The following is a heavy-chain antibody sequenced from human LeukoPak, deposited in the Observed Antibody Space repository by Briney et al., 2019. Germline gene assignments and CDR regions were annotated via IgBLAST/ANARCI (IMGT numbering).Heavy chain of an antibody. CDR2: INESGNT. V-gene: IGHV4-34*01. CDR3: ARRTSGYYYYGMDV. J-gene: IGHJ6*02. Sequence: TSETLSLTCAVSSGSFSGYYWSWIRQPPGKGLEWIGEINESGNTNYNPSLKSRVTISVDTSKNQFSLKLSSVTAADTAVYYCARRTSGYYYYGMDVWGQGTTVTVSS. D-gene: IGHD2-2*01. CDR1: SGSFSGYY.